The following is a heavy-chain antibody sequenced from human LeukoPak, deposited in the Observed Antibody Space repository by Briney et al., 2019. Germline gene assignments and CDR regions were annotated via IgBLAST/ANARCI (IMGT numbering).Heavy chain of an antibody. V-gene: IGHV3-33*01. CDR2: IWHDGSRK. Sequence: GGSLRLSCVASGFTFSIYGMHWVRQAPGKGREWVTLIWHDGSRKHYADSVKGRFTISRDNSKNTLYLQMDSLRGEYTAVYYCARDDSSGDYYDNFDYWGQGTLVTVSS. D-gene: IGHD3-22*01. CDR3: ARDDSSGDYYDNFDY. CDR1: GFTFSIYG. J-gene: IGHJ4*02.